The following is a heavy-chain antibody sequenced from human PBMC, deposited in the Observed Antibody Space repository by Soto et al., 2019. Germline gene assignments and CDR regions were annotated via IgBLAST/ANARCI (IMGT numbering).Heavy chain of an antibody. Sequence: SETLSLTCTVSGGSISSGGYYWSWIRQHPGKGLEWIGYIYYSGSTYYNPSLKSRVTISVDTSKNQFSLKLSSVTAADTAVYYCARDTYDFWSGPNMDVWGKGTTVTVSS. J-gene: IGHJ6*03. CDR3: ARDTYDFWSGPNMDV. CDR2: IYYSGST. CDR1: GGSISSGGYY. D-gene: IGHD3-3*01. V-gene: IGHV4-31*03.